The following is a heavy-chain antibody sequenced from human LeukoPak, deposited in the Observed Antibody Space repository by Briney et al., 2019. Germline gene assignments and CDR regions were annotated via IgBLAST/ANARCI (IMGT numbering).Heavy chain of an antibody. J-gene: IGHJ4*02. CDR2: ISGSGGST. CDR1: GFTFTDAW. Sequence: GGSLRLSCAASGFTFTDAWMSWVRQAPGKGLEWISAISGSGGSTYYADSVKGRFTISRDNSKNTLYLQMNSLRAEDTAVYYCAKDPVAYYDFWSGYYYFDYWGQGTLVTVSS. D-gene: IGHD3-3*01. V-gene: IGHV3-23*01. CDR3: AKDPVAYYDFWSGYYYFDY.